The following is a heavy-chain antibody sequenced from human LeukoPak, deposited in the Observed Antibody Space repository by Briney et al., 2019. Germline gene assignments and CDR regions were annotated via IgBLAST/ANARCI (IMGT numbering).Heavy chain of an antibody. CDR3: ASAWELLRFDY. CDR1: GGSISSGSYY. D-gene: IGHD1-26*01. V-gene: IGHV4-61*02. CDR2: IYTSGST. Sequence: SETLSLTCTVSGGSISSGSYYWSWIRQPAGKGLVWIGRIYTSGSTNYNPSLKSRVTISVDTSKNQFSLKLSSVTAADTAVYYCASAWELLRFDYWGQGTLVTVSS. J-gene: IGHJ4*02.